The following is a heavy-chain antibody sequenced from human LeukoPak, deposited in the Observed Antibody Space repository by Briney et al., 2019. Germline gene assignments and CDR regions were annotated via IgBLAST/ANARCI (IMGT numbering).Heavy chain of an antibody. V-gene: IGHV3-21*01. J-gene: IGHJ4*02. CDR3: ARDEGYCSSTSCHGPNDY. D-gene: IGHD2-2*01. Sequence: GGSLRLSCAASGFTFSSYSMNWVRQAPGKGLEWVPSISSIISYIYYADSVKGRFTISRDNAKNSLYLQMNSLRAEDTAVYYCARDEGYCSSTSCHGPNDYWGQGTLVTVSS. CDR1: GFTFSSYS. CDR2: ISSIISYI.